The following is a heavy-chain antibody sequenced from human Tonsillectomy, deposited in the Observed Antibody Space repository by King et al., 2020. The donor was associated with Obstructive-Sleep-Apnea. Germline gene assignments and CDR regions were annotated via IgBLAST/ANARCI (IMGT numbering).Heavy chain of an antibody. Sequence: TLKESGPTLVKPTRTLTLTCTFSGFSLSTTRVGVGWIRQPPGKALEWLALIYWDDDKRYSPSLKSRLTITKDTSKNQVVLTMTNMDPVDTATYYCARGTGYRSSWYWFDPWGQGTLVTVSS. V-gene: IGHV2-5*02. CDR2: IYWDDDK. D-gene: IGHD6-13*01. CDR1: GFSLSTTRVG. J-gene: IGHJ5*02. CDR3: ARGTGYRSSWYWFDP.